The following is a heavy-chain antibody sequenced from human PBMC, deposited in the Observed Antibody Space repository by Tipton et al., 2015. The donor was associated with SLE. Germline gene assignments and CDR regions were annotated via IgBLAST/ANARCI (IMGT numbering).Heavy chain of an antibody. CDR1: GFTFSSYE. CDR2: ISSSGSTI. Sequence: SLRLSCAASGFTFSSYEMNWVRQAPGKGLEWVSYISSSGSTIYYADSVKGRFTISRDNAKNSLYLQMNSLRTEDTALYYCAKEGSYYGSGSLDYWGQGTLVTVSS. CDR3: AKEGSYYGSGSLDY. D-gene: IGHD3-10*01. J-gene: IGHJ4*02. V-gene: IGHV3-48*03.